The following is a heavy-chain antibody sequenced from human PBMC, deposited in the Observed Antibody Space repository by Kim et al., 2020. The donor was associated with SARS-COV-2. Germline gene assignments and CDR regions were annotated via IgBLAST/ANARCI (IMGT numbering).Heavy chain of an antibody. CDR2: VDPGYSDT. V-gene: IGHV5-10-1*01. D-gene: IGHD3-16*01. CDR3: ARPARLSPGGGELDY. CDR1: GDSFTRYW. J-gene: IGHJ4*02. Sequence: GESLKISCKVSGDSFTRYWITWVRQVPGKGLEWVGRVDPGYSDTNYSPSFRGHVTLSADKFVSTAYLQWSSLRASDSGIYYCARPARLSPGGGELDYWGQGSRVTVS.